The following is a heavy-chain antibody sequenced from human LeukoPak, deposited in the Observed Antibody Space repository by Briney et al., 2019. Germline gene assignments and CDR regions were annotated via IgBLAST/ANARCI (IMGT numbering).Heavy chain of an antibody. J-gene: IGHJ4*02. CDR3: ARDRLGYYDSSGYYFYFDY. V-gene: IGHV3-66*01. Sequence: GGSLRLSCAASGFTVSSNYMSWVRQAPGKGLEWVSVIYSGGSTYYADSVKGRFTISRDNSKNTLYLQMNSLRAEDTAVYYCARDRLGYYDSSGYYFYFDYWGQGTLVTVSS. CDR2: IYSGGST. D-gene: IGHD3-22*01. CDR1: GFTVSSNY.